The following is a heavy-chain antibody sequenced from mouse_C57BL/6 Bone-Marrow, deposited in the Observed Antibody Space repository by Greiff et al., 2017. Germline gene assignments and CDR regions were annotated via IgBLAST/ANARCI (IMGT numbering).Heavy chain of an antibody. CDR3: AREYYGSYYYAMDY. V-gene: IGHV1-50*01. CDR1: GYTFTSYW. D-gene: IGHD1-1*01. CDR2: IDPSDSYT. Sequence: QVQLQQSGAELVKPGASVKLSCKASGYTFTSYWMQWVKQRPGQGLEWIGEIDPSDSYTNYNQKFKGKATLTVDTSSSTAYMQLSSLTSEDSAVYYCAREYYGSYYYAMDYGGQGTSVTVSS. J-gene: IGHJ4*01.